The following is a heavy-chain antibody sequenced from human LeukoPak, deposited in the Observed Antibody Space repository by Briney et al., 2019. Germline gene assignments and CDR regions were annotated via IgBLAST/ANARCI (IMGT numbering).Heavy chain of an antibody. CDR1: GFTFSSYD. Sequence: GGSLRLSCAASGFTFSSYDMYWVRQTPGKGLEWVAVVSYDGSHTYYADSVRGRFTISRDNSKNTLFLQMNSLRAEDTAVYYCARGGIAAAVNAEYFQHWGQGTLVTVSS. V-gene: IGHV3-30-3*01. D-gene: IGHD6-13*01. CDR2: VSYDGSHT. J-gene: IGHJ1*01. CDR3: ARGGIAAAVNAEYFQH.